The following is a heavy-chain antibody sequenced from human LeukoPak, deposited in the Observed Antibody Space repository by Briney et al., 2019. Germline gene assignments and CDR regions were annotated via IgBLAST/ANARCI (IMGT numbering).Heavy chain of an antibody. D-gene: IGHD2-8*02. CDR1: LYTFTGYY. V-gene: IGHV1-2*02. Sequence: ASLKVSCKAALYTFTGYYMHWVRQAPGQGLEWIGDIKPNRGGTNHAQKVQGRVTMPRDTSISTADLALSRLTADDTDVYYCARDPPIGGGGVFDIWGQGTMVTVSS. CDR2: IKPNRGGT. CDR3: ARDPPIGGGGVFDI. J-gene: IGHJ3*02.